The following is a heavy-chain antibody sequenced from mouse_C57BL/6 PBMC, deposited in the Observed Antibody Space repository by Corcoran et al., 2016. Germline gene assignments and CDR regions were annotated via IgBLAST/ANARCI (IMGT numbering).Heavy chain of an antibody. CDR2: INTYSGVP. CDR3: AREDGNWFAY. D-gene: IGHD2-1*01. V-gene: IGHV9-3*01. Sequence: QIQLVQSGPELKKPGETVKISCKASGYTFTTYGMSWVKQAPGKGLKWMGWINTYSGVPTYADDFKGRFAFSLETSASTAYLQINNLKNEDTATYFCAREDGNWFAYWGQGTLVTVSA. J-gene: IGHJ3*01. CDR1: GYTFTTYG.